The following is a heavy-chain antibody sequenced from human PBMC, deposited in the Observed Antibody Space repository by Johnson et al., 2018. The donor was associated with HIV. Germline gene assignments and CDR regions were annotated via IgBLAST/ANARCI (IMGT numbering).Heavy chain of an antibody. CDR2: VSYETTNK. CDR3: ARELRGPDAFDI. CDR1: GFTFSSYP. J-gene: IGHJ3*02. Sequence: QVQLVESGGGVVQPGRSLRLSCAASGFTFSSYPMHWVRQAPGKGLEWVAAVSYETTNKHYADSVKGRFTISRDNSKSTLILQMNGLKDEDTAIYYCARELRGPDAFDIWGQGTMVTVSS. V-gene: IGHV3-30-3*01.